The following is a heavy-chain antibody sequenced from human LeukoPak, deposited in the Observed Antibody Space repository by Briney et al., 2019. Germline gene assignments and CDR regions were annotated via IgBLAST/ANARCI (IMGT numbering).Heavy chain of an antibody. V-gene: IGHV3-7*01. CDR3: ARMEAAAGSIDY. J-gene: IGHJ4*02. CDR2: IKEDGSDK. D-gene: IGHD6-13*01. Sequence: GGSLRLSCAGSGFTFSDYWMTWVRQAPGKGLEWVANIKEDGSDKQYEDSVKGRFTISRDNSKNTLYLQMNSLRAEDTAVYYCARMEAAAGSIDYWGQGTLVTVSS. CDR1: GFTFSDYW.